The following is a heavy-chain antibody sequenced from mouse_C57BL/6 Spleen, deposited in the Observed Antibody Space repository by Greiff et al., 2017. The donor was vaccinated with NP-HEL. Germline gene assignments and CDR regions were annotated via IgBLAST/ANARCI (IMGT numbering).Heavy chain of an antibody. V-gene: IGHV14-2*01. CDR3: ARGITTVVATPYYFDY. J-gene: IGHJ2*01. D-gene: IGHD1-1*01. CDR2: IDPEDGET. CDR1: GFNIKDYY. Sequence: VQLKESGAELVKPGASVKLSCTASGFNIKDYYMHWVKQRTEQGLEWIGRIDPEDGETKYAPKFQGKATITADTSSNTAYLQLSSLTSEDTAVYYGARGITTVVATPYYFDYWGQGTTLTVSS.